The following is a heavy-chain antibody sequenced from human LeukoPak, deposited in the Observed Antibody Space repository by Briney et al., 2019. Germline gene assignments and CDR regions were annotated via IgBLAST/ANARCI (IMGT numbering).Heavy chain of an antibody. V-gene: IGHV3-23*01. CDR3: AKGIVVADNYFDY. Sequence: GGSLRLSCAASGFTFSSYAMSWVRQVPGKGLEWVSAISGSGGSTYYADSVKGRFTISRDNSKNTLYLQMNSLRAEDTAVYYCAKGIVVADNYFDYWGQGTLVTVSS. D-gene: IGHD2-21*01. J-gene: IGHJ4*02. CDR2: ISGSGGST. CDR1: GFTFSSYA.